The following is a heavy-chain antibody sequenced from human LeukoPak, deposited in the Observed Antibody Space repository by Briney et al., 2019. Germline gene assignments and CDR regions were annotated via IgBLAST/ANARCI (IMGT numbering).Heavy chain of an antibody. CDR1: GASISRYY. J-gene: IGHJ4*02. D-gene: IGHD2-2*01. CDR3: AGGGYCSSSNCFAPLFDW. V-gene: IGHV4-59*01. CDR2: IYYSGST. Sequence: PSETLSLTCTVSGASISRYYWGWIRQSPGKGLEWIGYIYYSGSTNYNPSVKSRVAMSLDTSKSQFSLSLRSVTAADTALYYCAGGGYCSSSNCFAPLFDWWGQGTLVTVSS.